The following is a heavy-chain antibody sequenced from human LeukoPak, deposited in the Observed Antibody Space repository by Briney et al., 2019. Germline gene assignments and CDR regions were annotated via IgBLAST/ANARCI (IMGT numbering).Heavy chain of an antibody. V-gene: IGHV1-18*01. J-gene: IGHJ4*02. D-gene: IGHD3-22*01. CDR2: ISTYNGNT. CDR3: ARDYYDSSGYGY. CDR1: GYTFTSYG. Sequence: GASVKVSCKASGYTFTSYGIIWVRQARGQGLEWMGWISTYNGNTNYAQKLQGRVTMTTDTSKSTAYMELRSLRSDDTAVYYCARDYYDSSGYGYWGQGTLVTVSS.